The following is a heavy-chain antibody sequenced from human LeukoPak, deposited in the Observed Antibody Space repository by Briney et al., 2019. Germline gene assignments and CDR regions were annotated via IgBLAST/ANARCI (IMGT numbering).Heavy chain of an antibody. V-gene: IGHV4-34*01. CDR1: GGSFSGYY. J-gene: IGHJ5*02. D-gene: IGHD3-22*01. CDR2: ITHNGST. CDR3: ERLYYYDSSGYYQGFDP. Sequence: SETLTLTCAVYGGSFSGYYWSWIRQPPGKGLEWVGEITHNGSTNYNPSLKSRVTISVDTSKNQFSLKLSSVTAADTDVCYCERLYYYDSSGYYQGFDPWGQGTLVTVSS.